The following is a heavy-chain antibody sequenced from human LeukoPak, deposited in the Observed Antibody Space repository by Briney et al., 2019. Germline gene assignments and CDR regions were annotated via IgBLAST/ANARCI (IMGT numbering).Heavy chain of an antibody. Sequence: GGSLRLSCAASGFTVSSNYMSWVRQAPGKGLEWVSVLYSGGSTYYADSVKGRFTISRDNSKNTLYLQMNSLRAEDTAVYYCARDPSLSIEETPTPAPSFDYWGQGTLVTVSS. J-gene: IGHJ4*02. CDR1: GFTVSSNY. V-gene: IGHV3-53*05. D-gene: IGHD6-6*01. CDR3: ARDPSLSIEETPTPAPSFDY. CDR2: LYSGGST.